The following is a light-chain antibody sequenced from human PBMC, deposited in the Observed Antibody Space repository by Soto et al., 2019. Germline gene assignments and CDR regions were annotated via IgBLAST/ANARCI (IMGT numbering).Light chain of an antibody. J-gene: IGKJ3*01. CDR1: QSISSW. V-gene: IGKV1-5*01. Sequence: DIQMTQSPSTLSASVGDRVTITCRASQSISSWLAWYQQKPGKAPKLLIYDASSLESGVPSRFSGSGSGTEFTLTISSLQPDDFATYYCQQYNSYSITFGPGTKLISN. CDR2: DAS. CDR3: QQYNSYSIT.